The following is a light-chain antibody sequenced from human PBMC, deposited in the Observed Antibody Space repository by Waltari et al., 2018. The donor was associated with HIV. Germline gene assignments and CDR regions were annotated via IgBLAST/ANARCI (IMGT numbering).Light chain of an antibody. J-gene: IGLJ2*01. CDR2: AGD. V-gene: IGLV7-43*01. CDR1: FGTVPASSY. CDR3: LLDVDGSYL. Sequence: QNVVTQASSLTVSPGGTVTLTCGLSFGTVPASSYPSWFQQRHWHPPTALIYAGDTRHPWTPARYSASCLGDNATLTRTAVRPDDDAVYYCLLDVDGSYLFGGGTFVTVL.